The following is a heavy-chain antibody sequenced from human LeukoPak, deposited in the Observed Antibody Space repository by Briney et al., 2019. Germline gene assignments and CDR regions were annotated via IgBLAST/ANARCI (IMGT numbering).Heavy chain of an antibody. Sequence: SETLSLTCTVSGGSIGSSSCYWDWIRQPPGKGLEWIGSIYYSGSTYYNPSLKSRVTISVDTSKNQFSLKLSSVTAADTAVYYCASRRQYFYYFDYWGQGTLVTVSS. CDR2: IYYSGST. V-gene: IGHV4-39*01. CDR1: GGSIGSSSCY. J-gene: IGHJ4*02. D-gene: IGHD2/OR15-2a*01. CDR3: ASRRQYFYYFDY.